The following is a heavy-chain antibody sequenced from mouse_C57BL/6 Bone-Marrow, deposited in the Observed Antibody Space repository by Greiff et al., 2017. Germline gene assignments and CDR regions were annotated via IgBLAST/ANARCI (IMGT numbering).Heavy chain of an antibody. CDR2: INPNNGGT. V-gene: IGHV1-26*01. CDR3: ASSSVASHDFDY. D-gene: IGHD6-1*01. J-gene: IGHJ2*01. Sequence: VQLQQSGPGLVKPGASVKISCKASGYTFTDYYMNWVQQSHGKSLEWIGDINPNNGGTSYNQKLKGRVTLTVDKSSSTANMELRSLKAEDSAVYYCASSSVASHDFDYWGQGTTLTVSS. CDR1: GYTFTDYY.